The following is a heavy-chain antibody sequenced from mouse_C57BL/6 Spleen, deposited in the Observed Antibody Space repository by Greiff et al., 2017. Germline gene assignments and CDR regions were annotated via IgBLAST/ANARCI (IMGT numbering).Heavy chain of an antibody. CDR2: MYPANGNT. V-gene: IGHV14-3*01. CDR1: GFNIKNTY. Sequence: EVKLVESVAELVRPGASVKLSCTASGFNIKNTYMHWVKQRPEQGLEWIGRMYPANGNTKYAPKFQGKATITADTSSNTAYLQLSSLTSEDTAIYYCALLPPLSMDYWGQGTSVTVSS. J-gene: IGHJ4*01. D-gene: IGHD2-10*01. CDR3: ALLPPLSMDY.